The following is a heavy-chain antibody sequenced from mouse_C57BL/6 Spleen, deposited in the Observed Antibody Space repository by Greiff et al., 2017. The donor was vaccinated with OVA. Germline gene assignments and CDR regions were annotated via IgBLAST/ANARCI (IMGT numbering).Heavy chain of an antibody. Sequence: VKLQESGPELVKPGASVKISCKASGYAFSSSWMNWVKQRPGKGLEWIGRIYPGDGDTNYNGKFKGKATLTADKSSSTAYMQLSSLTSEDSAVYFCARSLTGFDYWGQGTTLTVSS. CDR2: IYPGDGDT. D-gene: IGHD4-1*01. CDR3: ARSLTGFDY. CDR1: GYAFSSSW. V-gene: IGHV1-82*01. J-gene: IGHJ2*01.